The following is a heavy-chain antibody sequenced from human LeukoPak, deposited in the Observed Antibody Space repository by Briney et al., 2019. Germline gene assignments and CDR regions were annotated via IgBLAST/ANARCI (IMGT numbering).Heavy chain of an antibody. J-gene: IGHJ4*02. D-gene: IGHD4-23*01. CDR3: AKGKLGGSDVDY. Sequence: GGSLRLSCAASGFTFSSYAMSWVRQAPGKGLEWVSAIGGSGGSTYYADSVKGRFTISRDNSKNTLYLQMNSLRAEDTAVYYCAKGKLGGSDVDYWGQGTLVTVSS. V-gene: IGHV3-23*01. CDR1: GFTFSSYA. CDR2: IGGSGGST.